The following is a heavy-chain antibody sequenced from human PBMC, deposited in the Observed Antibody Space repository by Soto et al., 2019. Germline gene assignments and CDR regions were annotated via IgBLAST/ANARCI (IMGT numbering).Heavy chain of an antibody. CDR1: GYSFTSYW. CDR2: IDPSDSYT. CDR3: AETQTGTTRYYYYGMDV. Sequence: LKISCKGSGYSFTSYWISWVRQMPGKGLEWMGRIDPSDSYTNYSPSFQGHVTISADKSISTAYLQWSSLKASDTAMYYCAETQTGTTRYYYYGMDVWGQGTTVTVSS. D-gene: IGHD1-1*01. J-gene: IGHJ6*02. V-gene: IGHV5-10-1*01.